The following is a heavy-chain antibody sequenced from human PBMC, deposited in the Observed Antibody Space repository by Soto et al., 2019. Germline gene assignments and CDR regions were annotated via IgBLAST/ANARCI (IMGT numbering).Heavy chain of an antibody. CDR3: ARDPQSLYYYDSSGYFDY. D-gene: IGHD3-22*01. CDR2: INPNSGGT. CDR1: GYTFTGYY. Sequence: ASVKVSCKASGYTFTGYYMHWVRQAPGQGLEWMGWINPNSGGTNYAQKFQGWVTMTRDTPISTAYMELSRLRSDDTAVYYCARDPQSLYYYDSSGYFDYWGQGTLVTVSS. V-gene: IGHV1-2*04. J-gene: IGHJ4*02.